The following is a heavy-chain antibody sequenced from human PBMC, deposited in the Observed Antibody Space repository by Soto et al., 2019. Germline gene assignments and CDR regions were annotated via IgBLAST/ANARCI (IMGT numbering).Heavy chain of an antibody. Sequence: QLQLQESGPGLVKPSETLSLTCSVSGGSISSSRYFWGWIRQPPGKGLEWIGSIYYIGSTYYNPYIKSRATVSVDTSKNQFSRKLSSVTAADTAVYYCARHSSDFWFDPWGQGTLVTVSS. CDR2: IYYIGST. J-gene: IGHJ5*02. D-gene: IGHD2-21*02. CDR3: ARHSSDFWFDP. V-gene: IGHV4-39*01. CDR1: GGSISSSRYF.